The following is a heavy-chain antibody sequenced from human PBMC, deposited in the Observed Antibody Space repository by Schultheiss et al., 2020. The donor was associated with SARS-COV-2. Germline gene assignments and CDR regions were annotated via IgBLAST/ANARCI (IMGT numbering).Heavy chain of an antibody. CDR2: ISSSSSYI. CDR1: GFTFSSYW. V-gene: IGHV3-21*04. J-gene: IGHJ6*03. CDR3: AKHEFYFYYSYMDV. D-gene: IGHD3-10*01. Sequence: GGSLRLSCAASGFTFSSYWMHWVRQAPGKGLVWVSSISSSSSYIYYADSVKGRFTISRDNSKNTLYLQMNSLRAEDTAVYYCAKHEFYFYYSYMDVWGKGTTVTVSS.